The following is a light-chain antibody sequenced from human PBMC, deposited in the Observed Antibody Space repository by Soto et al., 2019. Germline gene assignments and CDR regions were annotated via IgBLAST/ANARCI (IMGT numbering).Light chain of an antibody. CDR3: QQYFSYPHT. Sequence: AIRMTQSPSSFSASTGDTVTITCRASYGISRHLAWYEVKPGKVPRLLIYTASYLESGVPSRFRRSGSGTDVTLTISSLQAEDFEVYYCQQYFSYPHTFGGGTKVELK. CDR1: YGISRH. V-gene: IGKV1-8*01. J-gene: IGKJ4*01. CDR2: TAS.